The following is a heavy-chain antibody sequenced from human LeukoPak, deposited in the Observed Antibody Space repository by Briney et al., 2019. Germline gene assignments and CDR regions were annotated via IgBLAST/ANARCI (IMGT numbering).Heavy chain of an antibody. D-gene: IGHD5-18*01. V-gene: IGHV4-4*09. J-gene: IGHJ4*02. CDR2: TYINGDT. CDR3: ARTARVFDY. CDR1: GFSITNMY. Sequence: PSETLSLSCAVSGFSITNMYWSWIRQPPGKGLEVIGYTYINGDTNYNPSLKSRVSISLDTSKNQLSLKMTSVTAADTAEYYCARTARVFDYWGQGILVTVSS.